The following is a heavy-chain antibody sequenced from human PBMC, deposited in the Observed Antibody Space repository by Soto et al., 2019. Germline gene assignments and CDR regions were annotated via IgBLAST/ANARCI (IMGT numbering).Heavy chain of an antibody. Sequence: QVQLQQWGAGLLKPSETLSLTCAVYGGSFSGYYWSWIRQPPGKGLEWIGEINHSGSTNYNTSLKRRVTLTVDPSRNQFTLKLSSVTAAETAVYYCARRGDTAMVAYGMDVWGQGTTVTVPS. V-gene: IGHV4-34*01. CDR3: ARRGDTAMVAYGMDV. CDR1: GGSFSGYY. D-gene: IGHD5-18*01. CDR2: INHSGST. J-gene: IGHJ6*02.